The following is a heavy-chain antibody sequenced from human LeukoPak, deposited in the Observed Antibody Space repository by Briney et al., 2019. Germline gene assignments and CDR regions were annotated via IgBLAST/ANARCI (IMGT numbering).Heavy chain of an antibody. V-gene: IGHV3-30-3*01. D-gene: IGHD3-10*01. J-gene: IGHJ5*02. CDR1: GFTFSSYA. CDR3: ARDPGSYASVWFDP. CDR2: ISYDGSNK. Sequence: GGSLRLSCAASGFTFSSYAMHWVRQAPGKGLEWEAVISYDGSNKYYADSVKGRFTISRDNAKNSLYLQMNSLRAEDTAVYYCARDPGSYASVWFDPWGQGTLVTVSS.